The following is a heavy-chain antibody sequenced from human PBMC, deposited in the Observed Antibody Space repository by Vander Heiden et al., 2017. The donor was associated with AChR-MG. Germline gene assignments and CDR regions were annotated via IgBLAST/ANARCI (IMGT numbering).Heavy chain of an antibody. CDR1: GYTFTSYY. CDR3: ARDLSDYGRLPGDY. V-gene: IGHV1-46*01. Sequence: QVQLVQSGAELKTPGASVKVSCKASGYTFTSYYMHWVGKAPGRGLEWMGIINRSGGSTSYAQKFQSRVTMTRDTSTRTVYMELSRLRSEDTAVYYCARDLSDYGRLPGDYWGQGTLVTVSS. J-gene: IGHJ4*02. D-gene: IGHD4-17*01. CDR2: INRSGGST.